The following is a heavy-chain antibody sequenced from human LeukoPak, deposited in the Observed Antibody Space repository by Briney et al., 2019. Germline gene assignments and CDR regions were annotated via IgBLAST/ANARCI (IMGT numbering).Heavy chain of an antibody. V-gene: IGHV3-21*01. CDR1: GFTFSSYS. CDR2: ISSSSSYI. CDR3: ARRDRNDY. J-gene: IGHJ4*02. Sequence: GGSLRLSCAASGFTFSSYSMNWVRQAPGKGLEWVSSISSSSSYIYHADSVKGRFTISRDNAKNSLYLQMNSLRAEDTAVYYCARRDRNDYWGQGTLVTVSS.